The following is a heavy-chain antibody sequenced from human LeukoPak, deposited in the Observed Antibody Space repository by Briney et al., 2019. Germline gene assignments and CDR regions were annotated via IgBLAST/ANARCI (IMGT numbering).Heavy chain of an antibody. V-gene: IGHV3-74*01. D-gene: IGHD5-12*01. Sequence: GGSLRLSCAASGFTFTGYWIHSVRETPGKGLVSVSLIDSSGTNTIYADSVKGRFTVSRDNAKNTLYLQMNSLTAEDTAVYYCARGGSLHGFDIWGQGTVVTVSS. J-gene: IGHJ3*02. CDR1: GFTFTGYW. CDR3: ARGGSLHGFDI. CDR2: IDSSGTNT.